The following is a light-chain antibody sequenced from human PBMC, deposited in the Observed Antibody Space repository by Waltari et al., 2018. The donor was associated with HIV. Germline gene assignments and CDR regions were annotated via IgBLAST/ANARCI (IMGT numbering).Light chain of an antibody. CDR2: AAS. CDR1: EGIRNS. V-gene: IGKV1-NL1*01. Sequence: DIQMTQSPSSLSASVGDRVTITCRASEGIRNSFAWYQQKPGKAPKLLVYAASRLETGVPSIFSGSGSGTHYTLTIPGLQPEDFATYFCHQYFGNSLTFGGGTKVEIK. J-gene: IGKJ4*01. CDR3: HQYFGNSLT.